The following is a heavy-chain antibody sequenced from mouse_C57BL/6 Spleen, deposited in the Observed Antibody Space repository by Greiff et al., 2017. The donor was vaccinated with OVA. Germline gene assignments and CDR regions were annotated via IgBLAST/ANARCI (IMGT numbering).Heavy chain of an antibody. Sequence: EVKVEESGGGLVQPGGSMKLSCVASGFTFSNYWMNWVRQSPEKGLEWVAQIRLKSDNYATHYAESVKGRFTISRDDSKSSVYLQMNNLRAEDTGMYYCTAGLRRAMDYWGQGTSVTVSS. J-gene: IGHJ4*01. CDR2: IRLKSDNYAT. CDR3: TAGLRRAMDY. D-gene: IGHD2-4*01. CDR1: GFTFSNYW. V-gene: IGHV6-3*01.